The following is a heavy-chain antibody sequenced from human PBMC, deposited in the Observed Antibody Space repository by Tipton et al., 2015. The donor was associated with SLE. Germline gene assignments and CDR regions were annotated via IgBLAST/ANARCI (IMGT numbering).Heavy chain of an antibody. CDR1: GGSFSSYY. D-gene: IGHD1-26*01. CDR3: AKGEAGATTLYYYYYMDV. Sequence: TLSLTCAVYGGSFSSYYWGWIRQPPGKGLEWIGSIYYSGSTYYNPSLKSRVTISVDTSKNQFSLKLSSVTAADTAVYYCAKGEAGATTLYYYYYMDVWGKGTTVTVSS. J-gene: IGHJ6*03. V-gene: IGHV4-34*01. CDR2: IYYSGST.